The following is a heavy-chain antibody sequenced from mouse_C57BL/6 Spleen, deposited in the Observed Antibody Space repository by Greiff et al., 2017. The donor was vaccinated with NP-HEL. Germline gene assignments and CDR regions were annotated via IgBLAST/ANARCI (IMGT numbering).Heavy chain of an antibody. CDR1: GYTFTTYG. Sequence: QVQLQQPGAELVKPGPSVNFSCKASGYTFTTYGMHWVKQRPGQGLEWIGLILPNSGSTNYNEKFKSKATLTVDKSSSTAYMQLSSLTSEDSAVYYCARSDSSGGYGYWGQGTTLTVSS. CDR2: ILPNSGST. V-gene: IGHV1-64*01. D-gene: IGHD3-2*02. J-gene: IGHJ2*01. CDR3: ARSDSSGGYGY.